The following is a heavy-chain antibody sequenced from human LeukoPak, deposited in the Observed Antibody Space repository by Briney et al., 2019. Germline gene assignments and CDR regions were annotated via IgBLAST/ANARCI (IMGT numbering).Heavy chain of an antibody. CDR3: ARSHITMPIVSYAFDV. CDR2: NYYSGST. CDR1: GGSISSYY. Sequence: PSETLCLTCTVSGGSISSYYWSWIRQPPGKGLEWIGYNYYSGSTNYNPSLKSRVTISADTSKNQFFLKLNSVTAADTAVYYCARSHITMPIVSYAFDVWGQGTMVTVSS. V-gene: IGHV4-59*08. D-gene: IGHD3-10*01. J-gene: IGHJ3*01.